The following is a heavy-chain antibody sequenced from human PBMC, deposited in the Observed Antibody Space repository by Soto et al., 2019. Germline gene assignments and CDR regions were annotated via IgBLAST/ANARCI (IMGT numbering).Heavy chain of an antibody. J-gene: IGHJ6*02. CDR1: GFTFSSYA. V-gene: IGHV3-23*01. Sequence: PGGSLRLSCAASGFTFSSYAMSWVRQAPGKGLEWVPAISGSGGSTYYADSVKGRFTISRDNSKNTLYLQMNSLRAEDTAVYYCAKADSSIRHRYYYYGMDVWGQGTTVTVSS. D-gene: IGHD6-6*01. CDR2: ISGSGGST. CDR3: AKADSSIRHRYYYYGMDV.